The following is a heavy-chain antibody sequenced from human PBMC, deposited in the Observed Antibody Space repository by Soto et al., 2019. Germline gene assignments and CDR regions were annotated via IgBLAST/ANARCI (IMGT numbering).Heavy chain of an antibody. CDR3: AGRRVLTAHEGV. V-gene: IGHV1-8*01. CDR2: MNPNGGNT. Sequence: QVQLVQSGAEVKKPGASVKVSCKASGYTFTSYDINWVRQATGQGLEWMGWMNPNGGNTGYAQKSKVRDTLNSKTHIRTDYMELSSLRAEDTAVYYGAGRRVLTAHEGVRGQGTTDTVS. D-gene: IGHD2-21*02. CDR1: GYTFTSYD. J-gene: IGHJ6*02.